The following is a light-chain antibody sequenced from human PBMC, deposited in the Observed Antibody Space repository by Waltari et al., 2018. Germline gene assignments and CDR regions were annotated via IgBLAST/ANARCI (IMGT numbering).Light chain of an antibody. V-gene: IGKV4-1*01. CDR2: WAS. J-gene: IGKJ1*01. Sequence: DIVMTQSPDSLSVSLGERATLNCKSSQSLLSSANSNNYLYWYQQRPGQPPKLLISWASTRESGVPYRFSGSGSGTDFTLTISSLQAEDLAIYYCQQYYTIPWTFGQGTKVDIK. CDR1: QSLLSSANSNNY. CDR3: QQYYTIPWT.